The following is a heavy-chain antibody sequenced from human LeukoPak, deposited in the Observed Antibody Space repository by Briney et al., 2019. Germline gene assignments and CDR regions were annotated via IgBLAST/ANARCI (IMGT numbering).Heavy chain of an antibody. V-gene: IGHV3-66*02. J-gene: IGHJ4*02. Sequence: GGSLRLSCAATGFTVSSNYMSWVRQAPGKGLEWVSVIYSGGSTYYADSVKGRFTISRDNSKNTLYLQMNSLRAEDTAVYYCARSSRGDRSGYYPRYFDYWGQGTLVTVSS. CDR3: ARSSRGDRSGYYPRYFDY. CDR2: IYSGGST. CDR1: GFTVSSNY. D-gene: IGHD3-22*01.